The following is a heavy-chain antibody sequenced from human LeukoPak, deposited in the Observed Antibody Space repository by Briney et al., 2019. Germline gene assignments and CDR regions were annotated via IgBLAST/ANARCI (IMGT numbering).Heavy chain of an antibody. J-gene: IGHJ4*02. Sequence: GGSLRLSCAASGFTFSDYWIHWVRQAPGKGLVWVSRINTDGSITNYADSVKGRFSISRDNAKNTLYLQMSSLGAEDTAVYYCARDRGPRTGFMVREAYDYWGQGTLVTVSS. CDR3: ARDRGPRTGFMVREAYDY. CDR1: GFTFSDYW. CDR2: INTDGSIT. V-gene: IGHV3-74*01. D-gene: IGHD3-10*01.